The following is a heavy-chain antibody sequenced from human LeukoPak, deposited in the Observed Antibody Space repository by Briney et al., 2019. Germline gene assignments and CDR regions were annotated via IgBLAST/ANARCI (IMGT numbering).Heavy chain of an antibody. J-gene: IGHJ4*02. V-gene: IGHV3-21*01. CDR1: GFTFSSCS. Sequence: GGSLRLSCAASGFTFSSCSMNWVRQAPGKGLEWVSSISSSSSYIYYADSVKGRFTISRDNAKNSLYLQMNRLRAEDTAVYYCARDLERIGKPRYYFDYWGQGTLVTVSS. CDR3: ARDLERIGKPRYYFDY. D-gene: IGHD1-14*01. CDR2: ISSSSSYI.